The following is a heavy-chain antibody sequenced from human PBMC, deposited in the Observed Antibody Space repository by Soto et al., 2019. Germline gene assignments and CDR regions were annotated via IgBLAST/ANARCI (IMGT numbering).Heavy chain of an antibody. CDR3: ARGRYCSSTSCRARWFDP. Sequence: QVQLQQWGAGLLKPSETLSLTCAVYGGSFSGYYWSWIRQPPGKGLEWIGEINHSGSTNYNPSLKSRVTISVDTSKNPFSLKLSSVTAADTAVYYCARGRYCSSTSCRARWFDPWGQGTLVTVSS. D-gene: IGHD2-2*01. CDR2: INHSGST. V-gene: IGHV4-34*01. CDR1: GGSFSGYY. J-gene: IGHJ5*02.